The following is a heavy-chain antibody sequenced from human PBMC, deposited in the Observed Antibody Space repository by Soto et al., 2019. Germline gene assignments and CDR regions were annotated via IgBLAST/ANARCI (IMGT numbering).Heavy chain of an antibody. J-gene: IGHJ4*02. CDR2: ISAYNGNT. CDR3: ARDFLTWRSRVVVVPAAGDFDY. CDR1: GYTFTSYG. V-gene: IGHV1-18*01. D-gene: IGHD2-2*01. Sequence: ASVKVSCKASGYTFTSYGISWVRQAPGQGLEWMGWISAYNGNTNYAQKLQGRVTMTTDTSTSTAYMELRSLRSDDTAVYYCARDFLTWRSRVVVVPAAGDFDYWGQGTLVTVSS.